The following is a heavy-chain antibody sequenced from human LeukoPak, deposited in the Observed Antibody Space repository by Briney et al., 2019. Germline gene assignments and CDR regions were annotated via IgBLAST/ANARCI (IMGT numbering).Heavy chain of an antibody. V-gene: IGHV3-7*01. Sequence: GGSLRLSCVVSGFIFSNYWMSWVRRAPGKGPEWVANINQDGSEIYYVDSVKGRFTISRDNTKNSLYLQMNSLRDDDTAVYFCARDWGSGSCFDYWGQGTLVSVSS. CDR3: ARDWGSGSCFDY. CDR2: INQDGSEI. D-gene: IGHD3-16*01. J-gene: IGHJ4*02. CDR1: GFIFSNYW.